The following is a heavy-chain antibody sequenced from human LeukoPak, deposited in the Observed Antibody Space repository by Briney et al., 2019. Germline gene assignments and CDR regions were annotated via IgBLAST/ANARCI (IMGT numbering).Heavy chain of an antibody. CDR2: INHSGST. CDR3: ASVRRGFGESSKYYSYYYMDV. CDR1: GGSFSGYY. D-gene: IGHD3-10*01. J-gene: IGHJ6*03. Sequence: SETLSLTCAVYGGSFSGYYWSWIRQPPGKGLEWIGEINHSGSTNYNPSLKSRVTISVDTSKNQFSLKLSAVTAADTAVYYCASVRRGFGESSKYYSYYYMDVWGNGTTVTISS. V-gene: IGHV4-34*01.